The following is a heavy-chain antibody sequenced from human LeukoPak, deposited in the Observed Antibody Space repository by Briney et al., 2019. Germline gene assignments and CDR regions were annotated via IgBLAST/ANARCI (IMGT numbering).Heavy chain of an antibody. J-gene: IGHJ4*02. Sequence: SETLSLTCAVYGGSFSGYYWSWIRQPPGKGLEWIGEINHSGSTNYNPSLKSRVTISVDTSKNQFSLKLSSVTAADTAVYYCARALGVVTGYYFDYWGQGTLVTVSS. CDR3: ARALGVVTGYYFDY. V-gene: IGHV4-34*01. D-gene: IGHD4-23*01. CDR2: INHSGST. CDR1: GGSFSGYY.